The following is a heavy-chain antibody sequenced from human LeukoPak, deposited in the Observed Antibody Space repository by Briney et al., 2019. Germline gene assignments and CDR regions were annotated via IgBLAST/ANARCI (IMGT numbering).Heavy chain of an antibody. J-gene: IGHJ6*02. CDR2: IIPIFGTA. CDR3: ARRNYGDYESYYYYGMDV. V-gene: IGHV1-69*06. D-gene: IGHD4-17*01. CDR1: GGTFSSYA. Sequence: ASVKVSCKASGGTFSSYAISWVRQAPGQGLEWMGGIIPIFGTANYAQKFQGRVTITADKSTSTAYMELSSLRSEDTAVYYCARRNYGDYESYYYYGMDVWGQGTTVTVSS.